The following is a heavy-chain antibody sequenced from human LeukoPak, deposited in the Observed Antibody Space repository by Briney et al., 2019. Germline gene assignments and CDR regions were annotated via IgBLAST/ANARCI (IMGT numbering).Heavy chain of an antibody. D-gene: IGHD1-26*01. CDR2: IYPGDSDT. CDR1: GYSFTSYW. J-gene: IGHJ4*02. Sequence: GESLKISCKGSGYSFTSYWIGWVRQMPGKGLEWMGIIYPGDSDTRYSPSFQGQVTISADKSTNTAYLQWSSLRASDTAVYYCVRLRVYGGGYEGLSYWGQGTLLTVPS. V-gene: IGHV5-51*01. CDR3: VRLRVYGGGYEGLSY.